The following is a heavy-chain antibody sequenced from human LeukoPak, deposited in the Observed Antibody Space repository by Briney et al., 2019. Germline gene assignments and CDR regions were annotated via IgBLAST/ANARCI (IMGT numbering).Heavy chain of an antibody. D-gene: IGHD6-13*01. CDR1: GGSISSYY. Sequence: SETLSLTCTVSGGSISSYYWSWIRQPPGKGLEWIGEIYHSGSTNYNPSLKSRVTISVDKSKNQFSLKLSSVTAADTAVYYCARDRGAAAGTAYFDYWGQGTLVTVSS. CDR3: ARDRGAAAGTAYFDY. CDR2: IYHSGST. J-gene: IGHJ4*02. V-gene: IGHV4-59*12.